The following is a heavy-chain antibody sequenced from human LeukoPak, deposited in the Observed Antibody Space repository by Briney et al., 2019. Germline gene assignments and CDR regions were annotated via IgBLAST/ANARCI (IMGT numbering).Heavy chain of an antibody. CDR3: AKRNTMVRGAPCFDY. J-gene: IGHJ4*02. D-gene: IGHD3-10*01. Sequence: GGSLRLSCAASGFTFDDYGMSWVRQAPGKGLEWVSGIIWSGGSTGYADSVKGRFTISRDNSKNTLYLQMTSLRPEDTAIYYFAKRNTMVRGAPCFDYWAGESWSPSPQ. V-gene: IGHV3-20*04. CDR1: GFTFDDYG. CDR2: IIWSGGST.